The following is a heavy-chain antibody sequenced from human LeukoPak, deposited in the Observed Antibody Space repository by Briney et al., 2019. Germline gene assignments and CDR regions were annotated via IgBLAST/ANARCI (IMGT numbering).Heavy chain of an antibody. CDR2: IYYSGST. J-gene: IGHJ6*03. CDR3: ARGGGLNYYYYYMDV. Sequence: PSETLSLTCTVSGGSISSYYWSWIRQPPGKGLEWIGYIYYSGSTNYKPSLKSRVTISVDTSKNQFSLKLSSVTAADTAVYYCARGGGLNYYYYYMDVWGKGTTVTISS. V-gene: IGHV4-59*01. D-gene: IGHD3-16*01. CDR1: GGSISSYY.